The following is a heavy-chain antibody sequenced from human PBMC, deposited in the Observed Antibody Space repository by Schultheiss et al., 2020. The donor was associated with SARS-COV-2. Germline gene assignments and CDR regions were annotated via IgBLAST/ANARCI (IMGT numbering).Heavy chain of an antibody. D-gene: IGHD2-2*01. J-gene: IGHJ5*02. CDR2: ISAYNGNT. CDR3: AGLTLGYCSSTSCHNWFDP. CDR1: GYTFTSYG. V-gene: IGHV1-18*04. Sequence: ASVKVSCKASGYTFTSYGISWVRQAPGQGLEWMGWISAYNGNTNYAQKLQGRVTMTTDTSTSTAYMELRSLRSDDTAVYYCAGLTLGYCSSTSCHNWFDPWGQGTLVTVSS.